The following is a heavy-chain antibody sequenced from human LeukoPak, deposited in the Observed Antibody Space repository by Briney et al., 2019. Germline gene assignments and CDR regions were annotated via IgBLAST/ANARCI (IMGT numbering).Heavy chain of an antibody. CDR1: GYTFTGYY. CDR2: INPNSGGT. CDR3: ARGDDILTGYSSPFDY. J-gene: IGHJ4*02. Sequence: GASVKVSCKASGYTFTGYYMHWVRQAPGQGLEWMGWINPNSGGTNYAQKFQGRVTMTRDTSISTAYMELRSLRSDDTAVYYCARGDDILTGYSSPFDYWGQGTLVTVSS. V-gene: IGHV1-2*02. D-gene: IGHD3-9*01.